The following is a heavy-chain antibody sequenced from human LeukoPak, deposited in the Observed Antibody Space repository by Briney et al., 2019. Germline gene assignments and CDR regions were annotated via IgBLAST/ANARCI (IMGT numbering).Heavy chain of an antibody. CDR2: IYYSGST. D-gene: IGHD6-19*01. V-gene: IGHV4-59*08. CDR3: AAEIAVAQGYFDY. J-gene: IGHJ4*02. CDR1: GGSISSYY. Sequence: SETLSLTCTVSGGSISSYYWSWIRQPPGKGLEWLGYIYYSGSTNYNPSLKSRVTISVDTSKNQFSLKLSSVTAADTAVYYCAAEIAVAQGYFDYWGQGTLVTVSS.